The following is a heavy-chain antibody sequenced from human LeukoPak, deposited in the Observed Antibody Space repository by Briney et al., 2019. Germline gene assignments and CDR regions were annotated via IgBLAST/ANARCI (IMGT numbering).Heavy chain of an antibody. Sequence: GGSLRLSCAASGFTFSSYSMNWVRQAPGKGLEWVSSISSSSYIYYADSVKGRFTISRDNAKNSLYLQMNSLRAEDTAVYYCARAARTAMARNGLVDYWGQGTLVTVSS. CDR1: GFTFSSYS. CDR2: ISSSSYI. V-gene: IGHV3-21*01. D-gene: IGHD5-18*01. CDR3: ARAARTAMARNGLVDY. J-gene: IGHJ4*02.